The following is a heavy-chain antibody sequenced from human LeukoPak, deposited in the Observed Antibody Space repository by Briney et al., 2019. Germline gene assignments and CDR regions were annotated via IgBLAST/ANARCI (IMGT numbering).Heavy chain of an antibody. V-gene: IGHV4-38-2*01. CDR2: MYHSGIT. J-gene: IGHJ4*02. D-gene: IGHD6-19*01. CDR1: GYSISSGYY. CDR3: AKITISGNVWSFSDLRIDF. Sequence: NPSETLSLTCAVSGYSISSGYYWGWIRQPPGKGLEWIGSMYHSGITYYNPSLKSRVSMSLDTSKNQVSLNLTSVTAADTAVYYCAKITISGNVWSFSDLRIDFWGRGTVVTVSS.